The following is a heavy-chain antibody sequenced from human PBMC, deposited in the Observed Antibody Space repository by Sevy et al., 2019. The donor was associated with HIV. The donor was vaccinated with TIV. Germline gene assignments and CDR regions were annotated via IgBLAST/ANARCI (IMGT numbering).Heavy chain of an antibody. CDR1: GFTLRSYA. CDR3: AKGPEDSNRHY. CDR2: ISDSGGST. D-gene: IGHD2-15*01. J-gene: IGHJ4*02. V-gene: IGHV3-23*01. Sequence: GGSLRLSCAASGFTLRSYAMSWVRQAPGKGLEWVSGISDSGGSTYYSDSVKGRFTISRDNSKNTLYLHMNSLRAEDTAVYYCAKGPEDSNRHYWGQGTLVTVSS.